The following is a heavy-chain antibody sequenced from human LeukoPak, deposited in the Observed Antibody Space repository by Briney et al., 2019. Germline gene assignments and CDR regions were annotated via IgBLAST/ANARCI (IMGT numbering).Heavy chain of an antibody. CDR1: GYTFTSYG. CDR3: ARDPYYYGSGSYVYFDY. CDR2: ISAYNGNT. D-gene: IGHD3-10*01. Sequence: GASVKVSCKASGYTFTSYGISWVRQAPGQGLEWMGWISAYNGNTNYAQKLQGRVTMTTDTSTSTAYMEPRSLRSDDTAVYYCARDPYYYGSGSYVYFDYWGQGTLVTVSS. J-gene: IGHJ4*02. V-gene: IGHV1-18*01.